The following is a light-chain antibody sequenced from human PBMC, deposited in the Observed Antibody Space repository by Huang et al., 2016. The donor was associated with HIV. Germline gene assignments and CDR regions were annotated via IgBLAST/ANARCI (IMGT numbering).Light chain of an antibody. CDR3: QQYGTSPRT. CDR1: QTVSSSN. CDR2: NAF. Sequence: EIVLTQSPGTLSLSPGERATLSCRASQTVSSSNLAWFQQKAGQAPRLLIYNAFRRATGIPERFSGSGSGTDFTLTISRLEPEDFAVYYCQQYGTSPRTFGQGIKLDIK. V-gene: IGKV3-20*01. J-gene: IGKJ1*01.